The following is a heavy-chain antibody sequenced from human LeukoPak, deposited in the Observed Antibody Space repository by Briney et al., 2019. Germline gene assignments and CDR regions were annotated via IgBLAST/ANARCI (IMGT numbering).Heavy chain of an antibody. CDR2: INHSGST. Sequence: SETLSLTCTVSGGSISSYYWSWIRQPPGKGLEWIGEINHSGSTNYNPSLKSRVTISVDTSKNQFSLKLSSVTAADTAVYYCARHMSEFSGGDAFDIWGQGTMVTVSS. J-gene: IGHJ3*02. V-gene: IGHV4-34*01. CDR3: ARHMSEFSGGDAFDI. D-gene: IGHD1-26*01. CDR1: GGSISSYY.